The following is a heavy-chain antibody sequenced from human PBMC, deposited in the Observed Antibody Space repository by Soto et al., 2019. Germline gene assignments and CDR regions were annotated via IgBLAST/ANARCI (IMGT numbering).Heavy chain of an antibody. CDR3: ARVAFYDFPQGIRAFDI. V-gene: IGHV3-7*01. J-gene: IGHJ3*02. Sequence: HPGGSLRLSCAASGFTFSSYWMSWVRQAPGKGLEWVANIKQDGSEKYYVDSVKGRFTISRDNAKNSLYLQMNSLRAEDTAVYYCARVAFYDFPQGIRAFDIWGQGTMVTVSS. D-gene: IGHD3-3*01. CDR2: IKQDGSEK. CDR1: GFTFSSYW.